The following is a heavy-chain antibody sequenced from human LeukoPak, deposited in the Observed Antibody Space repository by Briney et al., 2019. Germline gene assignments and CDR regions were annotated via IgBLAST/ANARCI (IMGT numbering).Heavy chain of an antibody. Sequence: SETLSLTCTVSGGSISSYYWSWIRQPPGKGLEWIGYIYYSGSTNYNPSLKSRVTISVDTSKNQFSPKLSSVTAADTAVYYCAGVRSGYSYLFDYWGQGTLVTVSS. D-gene: IGHD5-18*01. CDR3: AGVRSGYSYLFDY. CDR2: IYYSGST. J-gene: IGHJ4*02. CDR1: GGSISSYY. V-gene: IGHV4-59*01.